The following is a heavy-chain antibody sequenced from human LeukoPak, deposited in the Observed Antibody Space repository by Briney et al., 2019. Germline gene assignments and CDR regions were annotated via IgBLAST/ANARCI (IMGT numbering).Heavy chain of an antibody. CDR2: FYTSGST. CDR3: ARLKRVLLWFGELSSWFDP. Sequence: SETLSLTCTVSGVSISSGSYSWSWIRQPAGKGLEWIGGFYTSGSTNYNPSLKSRVTISVDTSKNQFSLKLSSVTAADTAVYYCARLKRVLLWFGELSSWFDPWGQGTLVTVSS. CDR1: GVSISSGSYS. V-gene: IGHV4-61*02. D-gene: IGHD3-10*01. J-gene: IGHJ5*02.